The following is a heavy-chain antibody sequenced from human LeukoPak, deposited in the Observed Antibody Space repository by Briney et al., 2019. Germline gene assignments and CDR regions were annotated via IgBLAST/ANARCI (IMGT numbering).Heavy chain of an antibody. CDR3: ARAGDYGDYGAEYFQH. CDR2: IYYSGST. CDR1: GGSISSSSYY. D-gene: IGHD4-17*01. Sequence: SETLSLTCTVSGGSISSSSYYWGWIRQPPGKGLEWIGSIYYSGSTYYNPSLKSRVTISVDTSKNQFSLKLSSVTAADTAVYYCARAGDYGDYGAEYFQHWGQGTLVTVSS. V-gene: IGHV4-39*07. J-gene: IGHJ1*01.